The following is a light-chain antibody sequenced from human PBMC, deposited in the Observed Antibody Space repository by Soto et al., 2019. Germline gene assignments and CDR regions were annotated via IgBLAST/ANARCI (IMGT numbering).Light chain of an antibody. CDR1: QSLFYSSNNKNF. Sequence: DIVMTQSPDSLAVSLGERTTINCKSSQSLFYSSNNKNFLAWYQQKAGQPPKLLIDWASTRESGVPDRFSGSGSVAEFNLTITSLQAEDAGVYYCQHYITTPLTFGQGTSLEI. V-gene: IGKV4-1*01. CDR3: QHYITTPLT. CDR2: WAS. J-gene: IGKJ2*01.